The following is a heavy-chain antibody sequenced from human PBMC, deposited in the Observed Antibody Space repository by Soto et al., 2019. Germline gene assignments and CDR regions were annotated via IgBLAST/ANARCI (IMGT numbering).Heavy chain of an antibody. CDR1: GGTFSSYA. Sequence: SVKVSCKASGGTFSSYAISWVRQAPGQGLEWMGGIIPIFGTANYAQKFQGRVTITADESTSTAYMELSSLRSEDTAVYYCARAIVGANNWFDPWGQGTLVTVSS. J-gene: IGHJ5*01. V-gene: IGHV1-69*13. CDR2: IIPIFGTA. CDR3: ARAIVGANNWFDP. D-gene: IGHD1-26*01.